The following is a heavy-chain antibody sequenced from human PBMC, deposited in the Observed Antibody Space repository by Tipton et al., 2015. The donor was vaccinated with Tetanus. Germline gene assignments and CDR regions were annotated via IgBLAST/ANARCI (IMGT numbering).Heavy chain of an antibody. Sequence: QLVQSGAEVKKPGASVKVSCKASGYTFTSYGISWVRQAPGQGLEWMGWISAYNGNTNYAQKLQGRVTMTTDTSTSPAYMGLRSLRSDDTAVYYCARVPFGWELLPVYWGQGTLVTVSS. J-gene: IGHJ4*02. CDR1: GYTFTSYG. CDR3: ARVPFGWELLPVY. D-gene: IGHD1-26*01. V-gene: IGHV1-18*04. CDR2: ISAYNGNT.